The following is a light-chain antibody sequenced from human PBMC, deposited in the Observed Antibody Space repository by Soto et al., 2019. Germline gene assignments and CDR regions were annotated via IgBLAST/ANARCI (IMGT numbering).Light chain of an antibody. CDR3: AAWDDSLNGHV. CDR2: SNN. Sequence: QSVLTQPPSASGTPGQRVTISCSGSSSNIGSNTVNWYQQLPGTAPKLLIYSNNQRPSGVPDRFSGSKSGTSASLAISGLQSEDKADYYCAAWDDSLNGHVFGTGTKLTVL. V-gene: IGLV1-44*01. CDR1: SSNIGSNT. J-gene: IGLJ1*01.